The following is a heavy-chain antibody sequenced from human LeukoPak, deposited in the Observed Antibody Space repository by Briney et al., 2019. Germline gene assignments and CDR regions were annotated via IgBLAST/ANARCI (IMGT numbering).Heavy chain of an antibody. D-gene: IGHD2-2*02. Sequence: PSETLSLTCTVSGGSISSSSYYWGWIRQPPGKGLEWIGSIYYSGSTYYNPSLKSRVTISVDTSKNQFSLKLSSVTAADTAVYYCARHRFKYCSSTSCYTNWFDPWGQGTLVTVSS. CDR1: GGSISSSSYY. J-gene: IGHJ5*02. V-gene: IGHV4-39*01. CDR3: ARHRFKYCSSTSCYTNWFDP. CDR2: IYYSGST.